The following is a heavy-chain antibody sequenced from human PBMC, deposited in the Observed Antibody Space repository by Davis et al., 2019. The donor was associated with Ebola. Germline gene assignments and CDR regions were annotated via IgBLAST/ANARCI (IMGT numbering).Heavy chain of an antibody. CDR2: ISYAGSNK. CDR1: GFTFSSYG. Sequence: GESLKISCAASGFTFSSYGMHWVRQAPGKGLEWVAVISYAGSNKYYADSVKGRFTISRDNSKNTLYLQMNSLRAEDTAVYYCARRSGPDYWGQGTLVTVSS. V-gene: IGHV3-30*03. CDR3: ARRSGPDY. J-gene: IGHJ4*02. D-gene: IGHD1-26*01.